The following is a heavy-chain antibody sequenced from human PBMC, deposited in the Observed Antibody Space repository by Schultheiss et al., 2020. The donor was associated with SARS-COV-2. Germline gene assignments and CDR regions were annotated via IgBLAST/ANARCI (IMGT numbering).Heavy chain of an antibody. J-gene: IGHJ4*02. V-gene: IGHV3-30*04. D-gene: IGHD1-1*01. Sequence: GGSLRLSCAASGFTFSSYAMHWVRQAPGKGLEWVAVISYDGSDNYYADSVKGRFTISRDNAKNTLFLQMNSLRAEDTAVYYCARVGNDDYWGQGTLVTVSS. CDR2: ISYDGSDN. CDR1: GFTFSSYA. CDR3: ARVGNDDY.